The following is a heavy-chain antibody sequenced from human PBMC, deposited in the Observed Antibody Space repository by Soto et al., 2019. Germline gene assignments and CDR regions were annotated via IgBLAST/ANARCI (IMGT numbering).Heavy chain of an antibody. J-gene: IGHJ6*02. V-gene: IGHV4-34*01. CDR3: ARTSSSSWAYYYYGMDV. D-gene: IGHD6-13*01. CDR1: GGSFSGYY. Sequence: RSLTCAVYGGSFSGYYWSWIRQPPGKGLEWIGEINHSGSTNYNPSLKSRVTISVDTSKNQFSLKLSSVTAADTAVYYCARTSSSSWAYYYYGMDVWGQGTTVTV. CDR2: INHSGST.